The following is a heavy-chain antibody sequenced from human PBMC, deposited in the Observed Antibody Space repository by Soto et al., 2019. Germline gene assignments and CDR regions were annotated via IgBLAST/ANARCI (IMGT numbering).Heavy chain of an antibody. J-gene: IGHJ3*02. CDR2: IVVGSGNT. CDR3: AAVSRITMIVVVTRLAFEI. D-gene: IGHD3-22*01. Sequence: ASVKVSCKASGFTFTSSAVQWVRQARGQRLEWIGWIVVGSGNTNYAQKFQERVTITRDMSTSTAYMELSSLRSEDTAVYYCAAVSRITMIVVVTRLAFEIWGQGTMVTVSS. V-gene: IGHV1-58*01. CDR1: GFTFTSSA.